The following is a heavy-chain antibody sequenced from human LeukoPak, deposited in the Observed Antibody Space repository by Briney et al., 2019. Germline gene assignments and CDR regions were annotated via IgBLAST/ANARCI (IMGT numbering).Heavy chain of an antibody. CDR2: INPSGGST. J-gene: IGHJ5*02. CDR3: ARDAAAAGTGYWFDP. CDR1: GYTFTSYY. Sequence: ASVKVSCKASGYTFTSYYMHWVRQAPGQGLEWMGIINPSGGSTSYAQKFQGRVTMTRDTSTSTVYMEPSSLRSEGTAVYYCARDAAAAGTGYWFDPWAREPWSPSPQ. V-gene: IGHV1-46*01. D-gene: IGHD6-13*01.